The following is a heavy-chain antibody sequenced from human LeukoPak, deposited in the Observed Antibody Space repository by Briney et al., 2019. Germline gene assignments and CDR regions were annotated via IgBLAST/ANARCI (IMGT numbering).Heavy chain of an antibody. CDR3: ARRTLGPTYYYDSSGYETIDY. D-gene: IGHD3-22*01. J-gene: IGHJ4*02. Sequence: KSSETLSLTCTVSGYSISSGYYWGWIRQPPGKGLEWIGSIYHSGSTYYNPSLKSRVTIAIDTSKNQFYLKLSSVTAADTAVYYCARRTLGPTYYYDSSGYETIDYWGQGTLVTVSS. CDR1: GYSISSGYY. V-gene: IGHV4-38-2*02. CDR2: IYHSGST.